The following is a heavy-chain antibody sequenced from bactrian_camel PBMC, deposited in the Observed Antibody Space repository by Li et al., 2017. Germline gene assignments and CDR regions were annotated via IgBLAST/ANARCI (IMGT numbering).Heavy chain of an antibody. V-gene: IGHV3S9*01. CDR1: GYTYSSYS. CDR3: AAEFLQYCNRGRLNY. Sequence: HVQLVESGGGSVQAGESLRLSCVDSGYTYSSYSWGWFRQIPDREREGVAGIESDGSTSYADSVKGRFTISQDSAKNILYLQMHSLKPEDTATYYCAAEFLQYCNRGRLNYWGRGTQVTVS. CDR2: IESDGST. D-gene: IGHD1*01. J-gene: IGHJ4*01.